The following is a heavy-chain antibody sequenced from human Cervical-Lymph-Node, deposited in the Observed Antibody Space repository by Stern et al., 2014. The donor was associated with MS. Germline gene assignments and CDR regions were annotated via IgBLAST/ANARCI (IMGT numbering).Heavy chain of an antibody. CDR1: GGTFSKVP. CDR3: ALSSETSDRWYSLGYDL. J-gene: IGHJ5*02. CDR2: IFPVFGTP. V-gene: IGHV1-69*01. D-gene: IGHD6-13*01. Sequence: VQLGESGAEVTKPGSSVKVSCKVSGGTFSKVPSSWARQAPGQGIEWMGGIFPVFGTPTYAQEFRGRVTITADVSTSTVYMELSSLRSDDTAVYYCALSSETSDRWYSLGYDLWGQGTLVTVSS.